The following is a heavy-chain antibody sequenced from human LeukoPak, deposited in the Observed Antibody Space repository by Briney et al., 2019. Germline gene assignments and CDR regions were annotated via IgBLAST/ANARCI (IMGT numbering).Heavy chain of an antibody. J-gene: IGHJ3*02. Sequence: GGSLRLSCAASGFTLRSYSMNWVRQAPGKGLEWVSSLSSSCTYIYYADSVKGRFTISRDNAKNSLYLQMNSLRAEDTAVYYCARVGYYYDSSTYSDGFDMRGQGTMVTVSS. D-gene: IGHD3-22*01. CDR2: LSSSCTYI. CDR1: GFTLRSYS. V-gene: IGHV3-21*01. CDR3: ARVGYYYDSSTYSDGFDM.